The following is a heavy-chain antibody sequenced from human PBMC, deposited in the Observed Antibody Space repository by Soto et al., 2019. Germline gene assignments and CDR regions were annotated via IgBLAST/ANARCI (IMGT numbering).Heavy chain of an antibody. CDR2: IYYNGST. V-gene: IGHV4-61*01. Sequence: SETLSPTCTVSGGSVSSGSFYWSWIRQPPGKGLEWIGNIYYNGSTNYNPSLKSRVTISVDTSKNQFSLMLSSVTAADTAVYYCATFGIVGASSFDYWGQGTLVTVSS. CDR3: ATFGIVGASSFDY. CDR1: GGSVSSGSFY. D-gene: IGHD1-26*01. J-gene: IGHJ4*02.